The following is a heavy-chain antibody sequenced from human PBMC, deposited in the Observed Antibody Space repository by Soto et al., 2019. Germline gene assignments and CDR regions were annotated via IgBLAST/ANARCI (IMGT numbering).Heavy chain of an antibody. CDR3: ARDPAVAGISDY. CDR1: GLTFSSYW. V-gene: IGHV3-7*01. D-gene: IGHD6-19*01. Sequence: EVQLVESGGGLVQPGGSLRLSCAASGLTFSSYWMSWVRQAPGKGLEWVANIKQDGSEKYYVDSVKGRFTISRDNAKNSLYLQMNSLRGEDTAVYYCARDPAVAGISDYWGQGTLVTVSS. CDR2: IKQDGSEK. J-gene: IGHJ4*02.